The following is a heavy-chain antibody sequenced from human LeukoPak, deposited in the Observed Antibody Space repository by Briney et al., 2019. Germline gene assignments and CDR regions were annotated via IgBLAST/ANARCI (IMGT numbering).Heavy chain of an antibody. CDR3: ARAEGLHKECIVGATCFDY. D-gene: IGHD1-26*01. J-gene: IGHJ4*02. CDR2: ISAYNGNT. V-gene: IGHV1-18*01. Sequence: ASVKVSCKASGYTFTSYGISWVRQAPGQGLEWMGWISAYNGNTNYAQKLQGRVTMTTDTSTSTAYMELRSLRSDDTAVYYCARAEGLHKECIVGATCFDYWGQGTLVTVSS. CDR1: GYTFTSYG.